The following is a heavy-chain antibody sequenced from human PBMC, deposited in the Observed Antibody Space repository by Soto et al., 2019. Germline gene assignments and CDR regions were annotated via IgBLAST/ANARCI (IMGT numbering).Heavy chain of an antibody. CDR2: ISGSGDST. CDR1: GFAFSSYA. Sequence: GGSLRLSCAASGFAFSSYAMSWVRQAPRKGLEWVSAISGSGDSTYYADSVEGRFTISRDNSKNTLYLQMNSLRAEDTAVYYCAKDRQIGLRFLEWLLCWGQGTLVTVSS. J-gene: IGHJ4*02. V-gene: IGHV3-23*01. D-gene: IGHD3-3*01. CDR3: AKDRQIGLRFLEWLLC.